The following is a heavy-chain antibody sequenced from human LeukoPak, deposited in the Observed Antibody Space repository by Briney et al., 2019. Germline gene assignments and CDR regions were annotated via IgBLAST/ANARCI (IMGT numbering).Heavy chain of an antibody. V-gene: IGHV4-34*01. Sequence: PSETLSLTCAVYGGSFSGYYWSWLRQPPGKGLEWIGEINHSGSTNYNPSLKSRVTISVDTSKNQFSLKLSSVTAADTAVYYCARGSANDSSGYYYPYFDYWGQGTLVTVSS. CDR3: ARGSANDSSGYYYPYFDY. CDR1: GGSFSGYY. CDR2: INHSGST. J-gene: IGHJ4*02. D-gene: IGHD3-22*01.